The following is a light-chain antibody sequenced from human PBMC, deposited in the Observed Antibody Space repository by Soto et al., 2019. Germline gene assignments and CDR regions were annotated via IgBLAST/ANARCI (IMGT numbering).Light chain of an antibody. CDR3: QQYDNLPVT. J-gene: IGKJ3*01. CDR2: EAS. Sequence: DIQMTQSPSSLSASVGDRVTITCQASQAINIYLNWYQQKPGKAPNLLISEASNLEKGVPSRFSGGGSGTHFTLTINSLQPEDIATYYCQQYDNLPVTFGPGTKLEI. V-gene: IGKV1-33*01. CDR1: QAINIY.